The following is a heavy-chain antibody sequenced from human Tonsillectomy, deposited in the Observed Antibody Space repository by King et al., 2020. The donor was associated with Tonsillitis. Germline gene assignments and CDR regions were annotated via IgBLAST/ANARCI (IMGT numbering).Heavy chain of an antibody. V-gene: IGHV3-33*01. CDR1: GFAFRSYG. D-gene: IGHD6-13*01. Sequence: VQLVESGGGVVQPGRSLRLSCASSGFAFRSYGMHWVRQAPGKGLEWVAVISYDGVRQNYADSVKGRFTISRDNSKNTLYLQINSLRAEDTAVYYCARERLYSSNWGIDYWGQGALVPVSS. J-gene: IGHJ4*02. CDR3: ARERLYSSNWGIDY. CDR2: ISYDGVRQ.